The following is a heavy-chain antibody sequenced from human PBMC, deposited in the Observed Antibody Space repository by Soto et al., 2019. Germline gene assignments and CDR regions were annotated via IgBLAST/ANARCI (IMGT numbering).Heavy chain of an antibody. CDR2: IFSSGST. V-gene: IGHV4-4*07. CDR3: AREGSYSAYNFAHGIPLWSFDF. D-gene: IGHD5-12*01. Sequence: SETLSLTCTFSCGSINTFYWSWVRQPAGKGLEWIGRIFSSGSTSFNPSLESRVAMSVDTSKNHFSLNLSSVTAADMAVFYCAREGSYSAYNFAHGIPLWSFDFWGQGALVTVSS. CDR1: CGSINTFY. J-gene: IGHJ4*02.